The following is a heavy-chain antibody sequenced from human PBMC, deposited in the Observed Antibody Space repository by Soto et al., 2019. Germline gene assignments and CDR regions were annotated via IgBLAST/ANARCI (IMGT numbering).Heavy chain of an antibody. CDR3: ARPLNSYYSDTSGYYYNY. D-gene: IGHD3-22*01. V-gene: IGHV4-34*01. CDR2: INHSGST. J-gene: IGHJ4*02. Sequence: SSGTLSLPCAVFGGSFSGFYWVLIRQPPGKGLEWIGEINHSGSTNYNPSLKSRVTISVDTSKNQFSLKLSSVTAADTAVYYCARPLNSYYSDTSGYYYNYWGQGTLVTVSS. CDR1: GGSFSGFY.